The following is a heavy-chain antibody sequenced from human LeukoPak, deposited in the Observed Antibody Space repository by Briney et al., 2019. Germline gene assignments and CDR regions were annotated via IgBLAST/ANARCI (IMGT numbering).Heavy chain of an antibody. D-gene: IGHD3-10*01. Sequence: PGGSLRLSCAASGFTVSSNYMSWVRQAPGKGLEWVSSISSSSSYIYYADSVKGRFTISRDNAKNSLYLQMNSLRAEDTAVYYCARDRLGSGWFDPWGQGTLVTVSS. J-gene: IGHJ5*02. CDR3: ARDRLGSGWFDP. CDR2: ISSSSSYI. CDR1: GFTVSSNY. V-gene: IGHV3-21*01.